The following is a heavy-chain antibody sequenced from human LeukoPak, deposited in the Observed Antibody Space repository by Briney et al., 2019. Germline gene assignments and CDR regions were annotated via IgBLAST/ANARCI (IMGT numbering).Heavy chain of an antibody. J-gene: IGHJ4*02. D-gene: IGHD2-2*01. CDR2: ISWNSGSI. CDR3: AKGGRYQLLSWFDY. Sequence: GRSLRLSCAASGFTFDDYAMHWVRQAPGKGLEWVSGISWNSGSIGYADSVKGRFTISRDNAKNSLYLQMNSLRAEDTGLYYCAKGGRYQLLSWFDYWGQGTLVTVSS. CDR1: GFTFDDYA. V-gene: IGHV3-9*01.